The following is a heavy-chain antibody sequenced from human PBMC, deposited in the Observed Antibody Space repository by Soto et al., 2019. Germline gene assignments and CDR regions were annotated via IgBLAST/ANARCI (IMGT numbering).Heavy chain of an antibody. CDR2: IWYDGSNK. CDR1: GFTFSSYG. V-gene: IGHV3-33*01. CDR3: ARGEDSSSWYFKYDSSGLSY. J-gene: IGHJ4*02. D-gene: IGHD6-13*01. Sequence: GGSLRLSCAASGFTFSSYGMHWVRQAPGKGLEWVAVIWYDGSNKYYADSVKGRFTISRDNSKNTLYLQMNSLRAEDTAVYYCARGEDSSSWYFKYDSSGLSYWGQGTLVTVSS.